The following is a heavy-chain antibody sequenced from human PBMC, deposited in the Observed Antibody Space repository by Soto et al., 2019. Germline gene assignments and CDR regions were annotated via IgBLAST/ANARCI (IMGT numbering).Heavy chain of an antibody. CDR2: IAVGSGYT. V-gene: IGHV1-58*01. CDR1: GFTFTSSA. Sequence: SVKVSCNASGFTFTSSAFQWLRQARGQRLEWIGWIAVGSGYTNYAQRFQDRVTLTRDMSTGTTCMELSRLTSEDTAIYYCAADATAWQQMVPSDYWGQGTLVTVSA. CDR3: AADATAWQQMVPSDY. D-gene: IGHD2-8*01. J-gene: IGHJ4*02.